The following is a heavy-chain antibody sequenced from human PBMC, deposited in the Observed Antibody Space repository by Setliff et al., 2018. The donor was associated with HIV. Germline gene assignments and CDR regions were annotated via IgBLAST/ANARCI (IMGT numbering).Heavy chain of an antibody. Sequence: SETLSLTCTVSGGSMRSRSDYWGWIRQAPGKGLEWIVIFYYGGSTYYNPSLKGRVTISVDTSKNQFSLKLSSVTAADTAVYYCARAISAAGIAPFDFWGQGTLVTVSS. CDR1: GGSMRSRSDY. CDR2: FYYGGST. V-gene: IGHV4-39*01. D-gene: IGHD6-13*01. J-gene: IGHJ4*02. CDR3: ARAISAAGIAPFDF.